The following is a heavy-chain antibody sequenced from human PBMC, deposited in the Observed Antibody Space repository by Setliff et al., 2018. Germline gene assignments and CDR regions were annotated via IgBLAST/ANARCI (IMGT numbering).Heavy chain of an antibody. D-gene: IGHD5-18*01. CDR2: IIPMFGPA. CDR1: GGTLSNYA. V-gene: IGHV1-69*13. J-gene: IGHJ3*02. Sequence: SVKVSCKASGGTLSNYAISWVRQAPGQGLEWMGGIIPMFGPANYAQKFQGRVTITADESTSTAYMELSSLRSEDTAMYYCAREGYNYGYLFDIWGQGTMVTVS. CDR3: AREGYNYGYLFDI.